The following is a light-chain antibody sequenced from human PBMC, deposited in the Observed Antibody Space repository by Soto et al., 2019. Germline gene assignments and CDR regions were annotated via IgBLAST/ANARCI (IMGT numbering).Light chain of an antibody. CDR2: GAS. CDR1: QSVSSSY. V-gene: IGKV3-20*01. J-gene: IGKJ1*01. CDR3: QQYGSSRT. Sequence: DIVLTQSPGTLSLSPGERANLSCRASQSVSSSYLAWYQQKPGQAPKLLIYGASSRAAGIPGRFSGSGSGTDFTITISILEPEDFAVYYCQQYGSSRTFGQGTKVDIK.